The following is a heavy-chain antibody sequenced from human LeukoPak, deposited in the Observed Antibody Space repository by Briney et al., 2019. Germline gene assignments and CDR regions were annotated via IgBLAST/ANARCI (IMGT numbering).Heavy chain of an antibody. V-gene: IGHV3-48*01. D-gene: IGHD2-2*01. Sequence: PGGSLRLSCAASGFTFSSYSMNWVRQAPGKGLEWVSYISASSNIIYYADSVKGRFTISRENAKNSLYLQMSSLRAGDTAVYYCARVSTSGYDIWGRGTMVTVSS. CDR2: ISASSNII. J-gene: IGHJ3*02. CDR3: ARVSTSGYDI. CDR1: GFTFSSYS.